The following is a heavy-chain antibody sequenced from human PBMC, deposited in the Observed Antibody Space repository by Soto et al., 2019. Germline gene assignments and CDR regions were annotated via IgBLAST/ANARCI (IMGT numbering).Heavy chain of an antibody. CDR2: IYHSGST. CDR3: ATGAAYCGGDCYSGFDY. J-gene: IGHJ4*02. Sequence: QLQLQESGSGLVKPSQTLSLTCAVSGGSISSGGYSWSWIRQPPGKGLEWIGYIYHSGSTYYNPSLKSPVTISVDTSKIQFSRKLSSVTAADTAVYYCATGAAYCGGDCYSGFDYWGQGTLVTVSS. D-gene: IGHD2-21*02. V-gene: IGHV4-30-2*01. CDR1: GGSISSGGYS.